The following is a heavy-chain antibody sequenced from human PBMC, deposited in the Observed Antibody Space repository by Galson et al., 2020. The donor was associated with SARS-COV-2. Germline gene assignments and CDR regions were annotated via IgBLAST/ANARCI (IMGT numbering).Heavy chain of an antibody. CDR3: ARELNYGMDV. Sequence: GGSLRLSCAASGFTFRSYWMSCVRQPPGKGLEWVANIKEEGSEKYYVDSVKGRFTIFRDNAKNSLYLQMSSLRAEDTAVYYCARELNYGMDVWGQGTTVTVSS. V-gene: IGHV3-7*01. CDR2: IKEEGSEK. CDR1: GFTFRSYW. J-gene: IGHJ6*02.